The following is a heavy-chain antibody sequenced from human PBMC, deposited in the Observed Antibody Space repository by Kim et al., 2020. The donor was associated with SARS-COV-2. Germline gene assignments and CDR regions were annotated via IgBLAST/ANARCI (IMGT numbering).Heavy chain of an antibody. J-gene: IGHJ6*02. Sequence: SVKGRFTISRDNSKNTLYLQMNSLRAEDTAVYYCARGILTGYYYYYYGMDVWGQGTTVTVSS. V-gene: IGHV3-53*01. CDR3: ARGILTGYYYYYYGMDV. D-gene: IGHD3-9*01.